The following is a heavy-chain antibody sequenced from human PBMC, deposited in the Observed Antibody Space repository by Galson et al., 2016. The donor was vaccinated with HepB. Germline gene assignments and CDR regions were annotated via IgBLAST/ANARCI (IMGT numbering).Heavy chain of an antibody. CDR1: TFSKYV. CDR2: ISSNGDRT. V-gene: IGHV3-64*01. CDR3: SRGQVGSPLILFDY. Sequence: TFSKYVMHWVRQAPGKGLEYVSTISSNGDRTYYANSVKGRFTISRDNSKNTLYLQMGSLKTEDMAVYYCSRGQVGSPLILFDYWGQGTLVTVPS. J-gene: IGHJ4*02. D-gene: IGHD1-26*01.